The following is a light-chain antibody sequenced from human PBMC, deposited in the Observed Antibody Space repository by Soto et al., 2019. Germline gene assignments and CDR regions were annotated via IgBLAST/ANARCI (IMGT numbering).Light chain of an antibody. Sequence: DIQMTQSPSSLSASVGDRVTITCRASQSVITYLNWYRQKPGKAPKLLIYTASSLESGVPTRFSGSGSGTDFTLTISSLQPDDFATYYCQHYNSYSEAFGQGTKVELK. J-gene: IGKJ1*01. CDR2: TAS. CDR3: QHYNSYSEA. CDR1: QSVITY. V-gene: IGKV1-39*01.